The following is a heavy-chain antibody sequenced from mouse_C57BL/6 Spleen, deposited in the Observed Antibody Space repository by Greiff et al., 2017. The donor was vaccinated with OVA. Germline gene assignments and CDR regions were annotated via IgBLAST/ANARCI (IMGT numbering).Heavy chain of an antibody. CDR3: ARGLRSTYYFDY. CDR2: INPSNGGT. CDR1: GYTFTSYW. Sequence: VQLKQSGTELVKPGASVKLSCKASGYTFTSYWMHWVKQRPGQGLEWIGNINPSNGGTNYNEKFKSKATLTVDKSSSTAYMQLSSLTSEDSAVYYCARGLRSTYYFDYWGQGTTLTVSS. D-gene: IGHD1-1*01. J-gene: IGHJ2*01. V-gene: IGHV1-53*01.